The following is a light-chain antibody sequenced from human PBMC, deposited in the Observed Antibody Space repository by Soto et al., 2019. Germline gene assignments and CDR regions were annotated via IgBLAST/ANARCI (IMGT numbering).Light chain of an antibody. V-gene: IGKV1-5*03. CDR1: QSISSW. J-gene: IGKJ1*01. CDR2: KTS. Sequence: DIPLTQSPSTLSASVGDRVTITCRASQSISSWLAWYQQKPGKAPKFLIYKTSNLEGGVPSRFSGSGSGTEFTLTISSLQPDDFATYYCQYYNNYCWTFGQGTKVEIK. CDR3: QYYNNYCWT.